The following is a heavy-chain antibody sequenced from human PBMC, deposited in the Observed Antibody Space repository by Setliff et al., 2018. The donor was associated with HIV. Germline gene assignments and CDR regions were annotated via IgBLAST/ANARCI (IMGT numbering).Heavy chain of an antibody. V-gene: IGHV4-34*01. CDR2: INQSGGI. CDR1: GGSFSGYY. D-gene: IGHD5-12*01. J-gene: IGHJ3*02. Sequence: KPSETLSLTCAVSGGSFSGYYWSWIRQPPGKGLEWIGEINQSGGINYNPSLRSRVTISIDTFKNQSSMKLYSVTAADTAVYYCATASGYDLFMGAFDIWGQGTMVTVSS. CDR3: ATASGYDLFMGAFDI.